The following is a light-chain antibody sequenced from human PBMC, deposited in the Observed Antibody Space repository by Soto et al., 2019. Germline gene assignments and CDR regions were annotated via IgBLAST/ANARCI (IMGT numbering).Light chain of an antibody. CDR3: QQYGSSRTWT. CDR1: QSISGN. Sequence: EIVMTQSPATLSVSPGESATLSCRASQSISGNLAWYQQKPGLSPRLLIYHTSTRATGVPARFSGSGSGTEFSLTISSLQSEDFAVYYCQQYGSSRTWTFGQGTKVDIK. J-gene: IGKJ1*01. V-gene: IGKV3-15*01. CDR2: HTS.